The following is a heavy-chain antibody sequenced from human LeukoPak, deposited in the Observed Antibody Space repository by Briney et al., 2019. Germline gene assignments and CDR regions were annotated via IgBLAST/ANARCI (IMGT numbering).Heavy chain of an antibody. Sequence: PGGSLRLSCAASGFTFSSYAMSWVRQAPGKGLEWVSAISGSGGSTYYADSVKGRFTISRDNSKNTLYLQMNSLRAEDTAVYYCARRRGYSYGYIDYWGQGTLVTVSS. CDR2: ISGSGGST. CDR1: GFTFSSYA. CDR3: ARRRGYSYGYIDY. D-gene: IGHD5-18*01. J-gene: IGHJ4*02. V-gene: IGHV3-23*01.